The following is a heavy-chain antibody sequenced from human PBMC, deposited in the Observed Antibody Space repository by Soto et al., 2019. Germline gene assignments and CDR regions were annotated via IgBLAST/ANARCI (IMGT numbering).Heavy chain of an antibody. V-gene: IGHV5-10-1*01. CDR2: IDPSDSYT. D-gene: IGHD5-18*01. CDR3: ACIFSGGYSYGFYYYGMDV. J-gene: IGHJ6*02. Sequence: GXSLNISCKGSGYSFTSYWISWLRQNPGKGLGWLGRIDPSDSYTNYSPSFQGHVTISADKSISTAYLQWSSLKASDTAMYYCACIFSGGYSYGFYYYGMDVWGQGTTVTVSS. CDR1: GYSFTSYW.